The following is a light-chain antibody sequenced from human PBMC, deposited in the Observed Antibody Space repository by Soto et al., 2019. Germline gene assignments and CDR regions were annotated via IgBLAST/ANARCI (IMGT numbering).Light chain of an antibody. V-gene: IGKV1-9*01. J-gene: IGKJ4*01. Sequence: DIQLTQSPSYLSSSFGDRVTITCRASQSISSYLAWYQQKPGKAPKLLIYAASTLQSGVPSRFSGSGSGTDFTLTISSLKHEDFATYYCQQHNSYPLTFGGGTKVDIK. CDR3: QQHNSYPLT. CDR2: AAS. CDR1: QSISSY.